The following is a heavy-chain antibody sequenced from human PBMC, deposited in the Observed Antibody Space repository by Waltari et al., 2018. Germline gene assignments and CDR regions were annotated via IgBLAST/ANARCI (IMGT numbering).Heavy chain of an antibody. J-gene: IGHJ1*01. CDR2: IYYSGST. CDR3: ARDETAMITPSGYFHH. V-gene: IGHV4-59*01. D-gene: IGHD5-18*01. CDR1: GVSLRSYN. Sequence: QVQLQESGPGLVKPSETLSLTCTVSGVSLRSYNWRWIRPPPGKGLEWIGYIYYSGSTNYNPSLKSRLTISVDKSKNQFSLKLSSVTAADTAVYYCARDETAMITPSGYFHHWGQGTLVTVSS.